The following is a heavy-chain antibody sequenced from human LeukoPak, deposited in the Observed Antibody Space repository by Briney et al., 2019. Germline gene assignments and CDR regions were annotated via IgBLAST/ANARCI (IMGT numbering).Heavy chain of an antibody. Sequence: GGSLRLSCAASGFTFSSYEMNWVRQAPGKGLEWVSAISGSGGSTYYADSVKGRFTISRDNSKNTLYLQMNSLRAEDTAVYYCAKIVDPKRDGYNDYWGQGTLVTVSS. J-gene: IGHJ4*02. CDR1: GFTFSSYE. CDR2: ISGSGGST. CDR3: AKIVDPKRDGYNDY. D-gene: IGHD5-24*01. V-gene: IGHV3-23*01.